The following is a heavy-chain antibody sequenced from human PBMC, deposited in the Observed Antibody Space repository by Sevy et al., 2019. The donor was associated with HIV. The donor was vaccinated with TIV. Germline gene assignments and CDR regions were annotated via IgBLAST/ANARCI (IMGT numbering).Heavy chain of an antibody. CDR1: GFTFGDYA. Sequence: GGSLRLSCTASGFTFGDYAMNWFRQAPGKGLEWVGFIRTKAYGGTTEYAAYVKGRFTISRDESKSIAYLQMNSLKTEDTAVYYCTRGRYTYVPFDYWGQGTLVTVSS. CDR3: TRGRYTYVPFDY. V-gene: IGHV3-49*03. CDR2: IRTKAYGGTT. J-gene: IGHJ4*02. D-gene: IGHD3-10*02.